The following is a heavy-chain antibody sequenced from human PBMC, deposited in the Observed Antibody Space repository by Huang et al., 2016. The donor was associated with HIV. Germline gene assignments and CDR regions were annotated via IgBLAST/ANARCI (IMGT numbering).Heavy chain of an antibody. CDR2: IRNKANNYAT. Sequence: EVQLVESGGGSVQPGVSLILFCAASGSIFNTIHGVRQASGKGLEWVGRIRNKANNYATAYAASVRGRFTISRDDSRSTAYLQMTSLRIEDTALYYCIILDGDYWGLGILVTVSS. CDR3: IILDGDY. V-gene: IGHV3-73*01. CDR1: GSIFNT. D-gene: IGHD3-3*02. J-gene: IGHJ4*02.